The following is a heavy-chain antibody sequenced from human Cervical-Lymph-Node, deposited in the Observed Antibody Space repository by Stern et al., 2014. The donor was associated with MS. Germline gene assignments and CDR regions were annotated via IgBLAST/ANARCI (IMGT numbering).Heavy chain of an antibody. J-gene: IGHJ3*02. CDR3: ARDSKPSGWYEIFAFDI. Sequence: VQLVESGAEVKKPGSSVKVSCKASGGTFSRYAISWVRQAPGQGLEWMGGIIPIFGTANYAQKFQGRVTITADESTSTAYMELSSLRSEDTAVYYCARDSKPSGWYEIFAFDIWGQGTMVTVSS. D-gene: IGHD6-19*01. CDR2: IIPIFGTA. CDR1: GGTFSRYA. V-gene: IGHV1-69*01.